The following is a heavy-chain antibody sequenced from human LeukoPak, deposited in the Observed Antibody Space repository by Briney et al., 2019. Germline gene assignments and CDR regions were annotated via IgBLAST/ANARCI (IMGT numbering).Heavy chain of an antibody. V-gene: IGHV3-74*01. CDR3: ETGGSYDY. D-gene: IGHD1-26*01. CDR1: GFTFSSYW. CDR2: INTDGSST. J-gene: IGHJ4*02. Sequence: GGSLRLSCAASGFTFSSYWMHWVRQAPGKGLVWVSRINTDGSSTSYADSVKGRFTISRNHAKNTLYLQMNSLRAEDTAVYYCETGGSYDYWGQGTLVTVSS.